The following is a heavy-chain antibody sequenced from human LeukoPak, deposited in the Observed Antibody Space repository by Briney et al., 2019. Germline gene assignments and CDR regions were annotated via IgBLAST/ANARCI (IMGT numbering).Heavy chain of an antibody. D-gene: IGHD3-22*01. Sequence: SVKVSCKASGGTFSSYAISWVRQAPGQGLEWMGRIIPIFGTANYAQKFQGRVTITTDESTSTAYMELSSLRSEDTAVYYCASSSYYYDSSGYYNFDYWSQGTLVTVSS. CDR1: GGTFSSYA. CDR3: ASSSYYYDSSGYYNFDY. J-gene: IGHJ4*02. CDR2: IIPIFGTA. V-gene: IGHV1-69*05.